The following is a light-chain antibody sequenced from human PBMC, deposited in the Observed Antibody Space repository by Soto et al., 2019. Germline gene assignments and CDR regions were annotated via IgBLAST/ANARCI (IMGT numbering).Light chain of an antibody. J-gene: IGKJ1*01. Sequence: DIQMTQSPSTLSASVGDRVTITCRASQSISSWLAWYQQKPGKAPKLLIYKASSLESGVPSRFSGSGSGKEFNLTISSLQPDDFATYYCKQYTSYWTFGQGTKVQIK. CDR2: KAS. V-gene: IGKV1-5*03. CDR1: QSISSW. CDR3: KQYTSYWT.